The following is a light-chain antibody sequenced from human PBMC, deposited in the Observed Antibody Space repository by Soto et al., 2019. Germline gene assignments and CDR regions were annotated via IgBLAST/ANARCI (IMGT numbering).Light chain of an antibody. CDR1: QGISRW. Sequence: DIQXTHSPDSVSASVGDSVTSTCRASQGISRWLEWYKKKKGKEXKXXXYAESSLKSGVQSRLSGSGSGKDFTINISRMLPEDFVTYYCQKAKSFQITVGNGTGLEI. V-gene: IGKV1D-12*01. CDR3: QKAKSFQIT. J-gene: IGKJ5*01. CDR2: AES.